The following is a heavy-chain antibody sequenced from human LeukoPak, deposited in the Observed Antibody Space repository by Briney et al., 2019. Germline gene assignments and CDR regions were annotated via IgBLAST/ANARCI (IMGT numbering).Heavy chain of an antibody. D-gene: IGHD2-15*01. J-gene: IGHJ4*02. CDR3: ASGSGYCSGGSCSDY. CDR2: IRYDGSNK. Sequence: GGSLRLSCAASGFTFSSYGMHWVRQAPGKGLEWVAFIRYDGSNKYYADSVKGRFTISRDNAKNSLYLQMNSLRAEDTAVYYCASGSGYCSGGSCSDYWGQGTLVTVSS. V-gene: IGHV3-30*02. CDR1: GFTFSSYG.